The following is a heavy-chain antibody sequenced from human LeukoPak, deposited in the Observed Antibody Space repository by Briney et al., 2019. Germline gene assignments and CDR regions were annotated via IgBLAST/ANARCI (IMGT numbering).Heavy chain of an antibody. J-gene: IGHJ6*02. CDR2: IGTAGDT. CDR1: GFTFSSYD. Sequence: PGGSLRLSCAASGFTFSSYDMHWVRQATGKGLEWVSAIGTAGDTYYPXSVKXXFTISRENAKNSLYLQMNSLRAGDTAVYYCARAXXXDYVXYYXGMDVWGQGTTVTVSS. V-gene: IGHV3-13*01. CDR3: ARAXXXDYVXYYXGMDV. D-gene: IGHD3-16*01.